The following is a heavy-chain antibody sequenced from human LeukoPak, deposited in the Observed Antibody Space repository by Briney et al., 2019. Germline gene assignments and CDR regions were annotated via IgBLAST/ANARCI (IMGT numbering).Heavy chain of an antibody. Sequence: GRSLRLSCAASGFTFSSYAMHWVRQAPGKGLEWVAIISYDGGNKYYADSVKGRFTISRDNSKNTLYLQMNSLRAEDTAVYYCARAALIWSGYQGFDYWGQGTLVTVSS. CDR2: ISYDGGNK. D-gene: IGHD3-3*01. CDR1: GFTFSSYA. J-gene: IGHJ4*02. V-gene: IGHV3-30*04. CDR3: ARAALIWSGYQGFDY.